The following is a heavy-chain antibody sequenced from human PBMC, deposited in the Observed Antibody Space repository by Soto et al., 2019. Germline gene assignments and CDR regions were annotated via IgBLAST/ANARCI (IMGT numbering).Heavy chain of an antibody. J-gene: IGHJ4*02. CDR3: AVGTRGYCSGGSCYVFDY. D-gene: IGHD2-15*01. CDR1: GGSVSSGSYY. Sequence: QVQLQESGPGLVKPSETLSLTCTVSGGSVSSGSYYWSWIRQPPGKGLEWIGYIYYSGSTNYNPSLKSRVTISVDTSKNQFSLKLSAVTAADTAVYYCAVGTRGYCSGGSCYVFDYWGQGTLVTVSS. V-gene: IGHV4-61*01. CDR2: IYYSGST.